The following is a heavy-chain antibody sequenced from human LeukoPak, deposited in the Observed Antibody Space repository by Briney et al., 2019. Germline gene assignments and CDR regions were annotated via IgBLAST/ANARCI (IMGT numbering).Heavy chain of an antibody. CDR1: GGCISSYY. J-gene: IGHJ4*02. CDR3: ASHTAMANFDY. D-gene: IGHD5-18*01. V-gene: IGHV4-59*01. Sequence: SETLSLTCTVSGGCISSYYWSWIRQPPGKGLEWIGYIYYSGSTNYNPSLKSRVTISVDTSKNQFSLKLSSVTAADTAVYYCASHTAMANFDYWGQGTLVTVSS. CDR2: IYYSGST.